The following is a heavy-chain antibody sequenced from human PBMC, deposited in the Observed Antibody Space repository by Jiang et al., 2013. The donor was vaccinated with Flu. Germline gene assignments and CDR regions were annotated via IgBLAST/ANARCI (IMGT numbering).Heavy chain of an antibody. D-gene: IGHD1-1*01. J-gene: IGHJ4*02. Sequence: LESGGGVVQPGRSLRLSCAASGFTFSLYGMHWVRQAPGKGLEWVTVMSFDGSNKYYADSVKGRFTISRDNSKNTLYLQMNSLRAEDTAVYYCAKEYEERLVSRVFDYWGQGTLVTVSS. CDR1: GFTFSLYG. CDR2: MSFDGSNK. CDR3: AKEYEERLVSRVFDY. V-gene: IGHV3-30*18.